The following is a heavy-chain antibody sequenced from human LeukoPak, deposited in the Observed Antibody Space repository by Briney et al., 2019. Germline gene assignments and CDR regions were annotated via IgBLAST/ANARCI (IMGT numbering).Heavy chain of an antibody. V-gene: IGHV4-38-2*02. J-gene: IGHJ4*02. D-gene: IGHD6-13*01. Sequence: SETLSLTCTVSGYSISSGYYWGWIRPPPGKGLEWIGGIYHSGSTYYNPSLKSRVTISVDTSKNQFSLKLSSVTAADTAVYYCARGKGLTAAGSVWGQGTLVTVSS. CDR2: IYHSGST. CDR3: ARGKGLTAAGSV. CDR1: GYSISSGYY.